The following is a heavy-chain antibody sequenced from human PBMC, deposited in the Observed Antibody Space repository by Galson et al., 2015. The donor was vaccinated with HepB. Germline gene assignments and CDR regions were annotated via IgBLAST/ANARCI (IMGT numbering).Heavy chain of an antibody. V-gene: IGHV3-23*01. CDR3: ARQAYAPFFEY. Sequence: SLRLSCAASGFTFSSYAMSWVRQAPGKGLEWVSTINDNSGEIHFADSVKGRFTISRDNSKNTLYLQMNSLRAEDTAVYFCARQAYAPFFEYWGQGTLVTVSS. J-gene: IGHJ4*02. CDR1: GFTFSSYA. D-gene: IGHD4-17*01. CDR2: INDNSGEI.